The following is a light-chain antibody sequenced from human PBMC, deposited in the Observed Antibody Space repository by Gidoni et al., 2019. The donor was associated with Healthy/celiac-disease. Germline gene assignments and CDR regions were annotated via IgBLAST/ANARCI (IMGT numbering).Light chain of an antibody. CDR1: NIGSKS. CDR3: QVWDSSSDHSGV. CDR2: DDS. J-gene: IGLJ3*02. V-gene: IGLV3-21*02. Sequence: SYLLTQPPSVSVAPGQTARITCGGNNIGSKSVHWYQQKPGQAPVLVVYDDSDRPSGIPARFSGSNSGNTATLTISRVEAGDEADYYCQVWDSSSDHSGVFGGGTKLTVL.